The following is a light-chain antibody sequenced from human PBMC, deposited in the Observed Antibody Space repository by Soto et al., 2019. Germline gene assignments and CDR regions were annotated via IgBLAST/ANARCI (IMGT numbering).Light chain of an antibody. Sequence: QSVLTQPASVSGSPGQSITISCTGTSSDIGSYNYVAWYQQFPGKTPKLIIYEVRNRPSGVPDRFSGSKFGNTASLTISGLQAEDEADYYCCSYAGAFTYVFGSGTKVTVL. CDR3: CSYAGAFTYV. CDR1: SSDIGSYNY. V-gene: IGLV2-14*01. CDR2: EVR. J-gene: IGLJ1*01.